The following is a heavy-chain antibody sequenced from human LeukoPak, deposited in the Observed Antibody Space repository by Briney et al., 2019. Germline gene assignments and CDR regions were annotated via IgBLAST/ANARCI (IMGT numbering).Heavy chain of an antibody. Sequence: SETLSLTCTVSGGSISSSSYYWGWIRQPPGKGLEWIGSIYYSGSTYYNPSLKSRVTISVDTSKNQFSLKLSSVTAADTAVYYCASLYSGYALGDYWGQGTLVTVSS. V-gene: IGHV4-39*01. J-gene: IGHJ4*02. CDR2: IYYSGST. CDR3: ASLYSGYALGDY. D-gene: IGHD5-12*01. CDR1: GGSISSSSYY.